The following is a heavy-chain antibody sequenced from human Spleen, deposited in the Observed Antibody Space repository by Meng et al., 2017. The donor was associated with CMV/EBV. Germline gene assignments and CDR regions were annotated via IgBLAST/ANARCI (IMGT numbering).Heavy chain of an antibody. J-gene: IGHJ4*02. CDR1: GDSVSTNNAA. V-gene: IGHV6-1*01. CDR3: AREHTNSFDF. CDR2: TYYRSKWYK. D-gene: IGHD1-1*01. Sequence: SETLSLTCAISGDSVSTNNAAWNWMRQSPSRGLEWLGRTYYRSKWYKDYAVSLKSRLIINPDTGKNQLSLQLNSVTPEDTAVYYCAREHTNSFDFWGQGTLVTVSS.